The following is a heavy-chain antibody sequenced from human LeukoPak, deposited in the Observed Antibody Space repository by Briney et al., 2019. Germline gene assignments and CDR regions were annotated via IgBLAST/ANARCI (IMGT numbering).Heavy chain of an antibody. CDR2: INHSGST. Sequence: ASETLSLTCAVYGGSFSGYYWSWIRQPPGKGLEWIGEINHSGSTNYNPSLKSRVTISVDTSKNQFSLKLSSVTAADTAVYYCANYDSSGKDFDAFDIWGQGTMVTVSS. D-gene: IGHD3-22*01. J-gene: IGHJ3*02. CDR1: GGSFSGYY. V-gene: IGHV4-34*01. CDR3: ANYDSSGKDFDAFDI.